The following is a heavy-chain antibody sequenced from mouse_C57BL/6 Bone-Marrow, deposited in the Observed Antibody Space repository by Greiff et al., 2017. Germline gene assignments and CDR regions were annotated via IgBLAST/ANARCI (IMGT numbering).Heavy chain of an antibody. V-gene: IGHV1-80*01. CDR2: IYPGDGDT. J-gene: IGHJ2*01. Sequence: QVQLQQSGAELVKPGASVKISCKASGYAFSSYWMNWVKQRPGKGLEWIGQIYPGDGDTNYNGKFKGKATLTADKSSSTAYMQLSSLTSEDSAVYFCARFITTVVDYFDYWGQGTTLTVSS. CDR3: ARFITTVVDYFDY. CDR1: GYAFSSYW. D-gene: IGHD1-1*01.